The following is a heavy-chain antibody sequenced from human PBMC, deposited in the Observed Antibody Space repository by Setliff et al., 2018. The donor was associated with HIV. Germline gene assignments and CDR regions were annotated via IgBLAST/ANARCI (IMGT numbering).Heavy chain of an antibody. CDR3: ARTRDYGPFYFDY. Sequence: LSLTCTVSGGSIRSHYWSWIREPPGKGLEWIGYIYYGGSTNYNPSLKSRVTISVDTSKNQFSLRLTSVTAADTAVYYCARTRDYGPFYFDYWGQGTLVTVS. CDR2: IYYGGST. J-gene: IGHJ4*02. D-gene: IGHD3-10*01. CDR1: GGSIRSHY. V-gene: IGHV4-59*11.